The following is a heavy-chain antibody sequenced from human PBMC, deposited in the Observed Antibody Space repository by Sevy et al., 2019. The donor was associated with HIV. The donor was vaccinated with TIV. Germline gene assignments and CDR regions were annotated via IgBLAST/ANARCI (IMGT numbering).Heavy chain of an antibody. CDR3: ITEPGYRGYDEEVINYYYYGMDV. CDR1: GFTFSSAW. Sequence: GGSLRLSCAASGFTFSSAWMSWVRLAPGKGLEWVGRIKSKTDGGTIDYAAPVKGRFTISREDSKNTLYLQMNSLKTEETAVYYCITEPGYRGYDEEVINYYYYGMDVWGQGTTVTVS. D-gene: IGHD5-12*01. J-gene: IGHJ6*02. V-gene: IGHV3-15*01. CDR2: IKSKTDGGTI.